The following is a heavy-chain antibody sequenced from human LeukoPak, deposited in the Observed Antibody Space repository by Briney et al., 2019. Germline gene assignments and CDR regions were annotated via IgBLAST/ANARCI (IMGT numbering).Heavy chain of an antibody. J-gene: IGHJ4*02. D-gene: IGHD3-10*01. CDR3: ARHSDGSGSYRIGGYFDY. Sequence: SETLSLTCTVSGGSISSSSYYWGWIRQPPGKGLEWIGSIYYSGSTYYNPSLKSRVTISVDTSKNQFSLKLSSVTAADTAVYYCARHSDGSGSYRIGGYFDYWGQGTLVTVSS. V-gene: IGHV4-39*01. CDR2: IYYSGST. CDR1: GGSISSSSYY.